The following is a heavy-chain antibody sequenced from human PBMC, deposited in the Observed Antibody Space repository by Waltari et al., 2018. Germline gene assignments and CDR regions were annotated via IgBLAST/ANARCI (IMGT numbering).Heavy chain of an antibody. CDR2: IIPIFGKA. J-gene: IGHJ4*02. V-gene: IGHV1-69*01. D-gene: IGHD2-15*01. Sequence: QVQLVQSGAEVKKPGSSLKVSCKASGGTFSSYALSWVRQAPGQGLEWMGGIIPIFGKANYAQKFQGRVTITADESTSTAYMELSSMRSEDTAVYYCEKESYCSGGSCYVDYWGQGTLVTVSS. CDR1: GGTFSSYA. CDR3: EKESYCSGGSCYVDY.